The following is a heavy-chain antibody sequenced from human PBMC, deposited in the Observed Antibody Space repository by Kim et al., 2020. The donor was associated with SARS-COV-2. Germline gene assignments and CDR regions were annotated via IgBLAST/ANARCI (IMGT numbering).Heavy chain of an antibody. D-gene: IGHD6-19*01. V-gene: IGHV3-23*01. Sequence: DYVKGRFTISKDNSKNPLYLQMNRLRAEDTAVYYCAKDAGIAVAGPGGGYWGQGTLVTVSS. CDR3: AKDAGIAVAGPGGGY. J-gene: IGHJ4*02.